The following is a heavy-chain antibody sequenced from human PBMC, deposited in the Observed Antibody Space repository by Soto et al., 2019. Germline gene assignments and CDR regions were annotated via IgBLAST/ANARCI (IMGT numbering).Heavy chain of an antibody. CDR1: GFTFSSYW. D-gene: IGHD6-19*01. CDR3: ARLYPGSGWPYHFYGMDV. V-gene: IGHV3-7*01. Sequence: EVQLVESGGGLVQPGGSLRLSCAASGFTFSSYWMSWVRQAPGKGLEWVANIKQAGSEKYYVDSVKGRFTISRDNAKNSLYLQMNSLRAEDTAVYYCARLYPGSGWPYHFYGMDVWGQGTTVTVSS. J-gene: IGHJ6*02. CDR2: IKQAGSEK.